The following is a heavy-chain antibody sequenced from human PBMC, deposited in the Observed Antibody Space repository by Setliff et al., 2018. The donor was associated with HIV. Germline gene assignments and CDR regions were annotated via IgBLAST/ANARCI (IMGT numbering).Heavy chain of an antibody. CDR1: DSGTYY. Sequence: SETLSLTCTVSDSGTYYWSWIRQPAGKGLEWIGRVSSRGDTNYNPSLKSRVTMSVDTSKNQFSLKLTSVTASVTAVYYCARAAAGNTGPFDLWGQGSPVTVSS. V-gene: IGHV4-4*07. D-gene: IGHD4-17*01. CDR3: ARAAAGNTGPFDL. J-gene: IGHJ4*02. CDR2: VSSRGDT.